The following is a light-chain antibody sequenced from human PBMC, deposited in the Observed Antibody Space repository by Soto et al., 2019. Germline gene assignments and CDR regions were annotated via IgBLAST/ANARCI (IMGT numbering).Light chain of an antibody. CDR3: QQRSNWEFT. Sequence: EIVLTQSPATLSLSPGERATLSCRASQSVSSFLACYQQKPGQAPRLLIYDASNRATGIPARFSGSGSGTDFTLTISSLEPEDFAVYYCQQRSNWEFTFGPGTKVDIK. V-gene: IGKV3-11*01. CDR2: DAS. CDR1: QSVSSF. J-gene: IGKJ3*01.